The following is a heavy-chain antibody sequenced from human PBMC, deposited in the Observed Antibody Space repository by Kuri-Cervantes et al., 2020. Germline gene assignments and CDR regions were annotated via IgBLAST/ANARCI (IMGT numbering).Heavy chain of an antibody. D-gene: IGHD6-13*01. J-gene: IGHJ4*02. CDR1: GGSFSSYY. CDR3: ASAGAAAFRVAGV. Sequence: SETLSLTCAVYGGSFSSYYWSWIRQPPGKGLEWIGEIHHSGSLNYNPSLTSRVSILVDTSKNQLSLKLRSVTAADTAVYYCASAGAAAFRVAGVWGQGTLVTVSS. V-gene: IGHV4-34*01. CDR2: IHHSGSL.